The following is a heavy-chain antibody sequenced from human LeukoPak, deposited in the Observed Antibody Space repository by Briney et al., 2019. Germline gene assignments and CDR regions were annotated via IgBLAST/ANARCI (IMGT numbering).Heavy chain of an antibody. CDR1: GGSVSSPDSY. Sequence: ASETLSLTCIVSGGSVSSPDSYWSWIRQPPGKGLEWIGNVYYIGTTSYNSSLKSRVTISVDTSKNQFSLEVTSVSAADTAVYYCAKNTRSSPRFHPWGQGTLVTVSS. CDR2: VYYIGTT. J-gene: IGHJ5*02. V-gene: IGHV4-61*08. D-gene: IGHD6-6*01. CDR3: AKNTRSSPRFHP.